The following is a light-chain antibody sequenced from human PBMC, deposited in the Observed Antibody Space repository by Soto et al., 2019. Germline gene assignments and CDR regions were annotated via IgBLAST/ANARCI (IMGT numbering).Light chain of an antibody. CDR1: QNISNR. Sequence: DIQMTQSPSTLSASIGDIVTINFRASQNISNRLAWYQQKPGKAPKLLIFAASSLQSGVPSRFSGSRSGPDFTLTISSLQPEDFATYYCQQSYSSPPTFGQGTKVDIK. CDR2: AAS. J-gene: IGKJ1*01. V-gene: IGKV1-39*01. CDR3: QQSYSSPPT.